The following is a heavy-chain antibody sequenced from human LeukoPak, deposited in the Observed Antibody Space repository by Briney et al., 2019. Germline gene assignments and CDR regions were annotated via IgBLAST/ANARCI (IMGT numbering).Heavy chain of an antibody. J-gene: IGHJ4*02. V-gene: IGHV4-39*07. Sequence: SETLSLTCNVAGGSISDSNYYWGWIRQPPGKGLECVGTIFFNGNTYYNPSLKSRVTISVDTSKNQFSLKLSSVTAADTAVYYCARSKTPDYWGQGTLVTVSS. CDR3: ARSKTPDY. CDR2: IFFNGNT. CDR1: GGSISDSNYY.